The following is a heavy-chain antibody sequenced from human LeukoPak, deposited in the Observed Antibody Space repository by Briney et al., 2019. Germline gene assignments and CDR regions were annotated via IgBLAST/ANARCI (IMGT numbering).Heavy chain of an antibody. CDR2: ITSSGTYI. J-gene: IGHJ6*03. Sequence: GGSLRLSCAASGFDFNNYNMNWVRQAPGKGLEWVSSITSSGTYIYYADSVKGRFTISRDNAKNSLYLQMNSLRAEDTAVYYCAREIPRYSYWGIYYYYYYYMDVWGKGTTVTVSS. CDR1: GFDFNNYN. V-gene: IGHV3-21*04. CDR3: AREIPRYSYWGIYYYYYYYMDV. D-gene: IGHD5-18*01.